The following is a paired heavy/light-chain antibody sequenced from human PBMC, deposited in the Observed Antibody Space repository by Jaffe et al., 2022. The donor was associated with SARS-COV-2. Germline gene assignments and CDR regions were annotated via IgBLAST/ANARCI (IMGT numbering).Heavy chain of an antibody. Sequence: QVLLVQSGAEVKEPGASVKISCKASGNTLSDHWIHWVRQAPGQGLEWVGLINPSGDTTYYAQKLQGRVAVTRDTSTGTVYMGLSSLGSEDTAVYFCAAEGRAALGATKSFDKWGQGTLVAVSS. V-gene: IGHV1-46*04. D-gene: IGHD6-13*01. J-gene: IGHJ4*02. CDR2: INPSGDTT. CDR1: GNTLSDHW. CDR3: AAEGRAALGATKSFDK.
Light chain of an antibody. J-gene: IGLJ1*01. V-gene: IGLV2-11*01. CDR2: AVD. CDR3: CSSVGPYAPYM. CDR1: SSDVGGYDF. Sequence: QSALTQPRSVSGSPGQSVTISCTGTSSDVGGYDFVSWYQQHPGKAPKLMIYAVDKRPSGVPDRFSGSKSGNTASLTISGLQAEDEAAYYCCSSVGPYAPYMFGTGTKVTVV.